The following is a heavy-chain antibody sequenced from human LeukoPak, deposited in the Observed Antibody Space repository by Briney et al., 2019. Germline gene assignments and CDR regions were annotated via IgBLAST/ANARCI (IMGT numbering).Heavy chain of an antibody. CDR2: LNPQTGDT. Sequence: GGSLRLSCAASGFKFRSYGMHWVRQAPGQGLEWMGWLNPQTGDTHFAQKFQGRVTFTRDTSISTAYMAMSRLRSDDTAVFYCARGSRYHDWLSPLDSWGQGTLVTVSS. CDR3: ARGSRYHDWLSPLDS. CDR1: GFKFRSYG. D-gene: IGHD3-9*01. J-gene: IGHJ4*02. V-gene: IGHV1-2*02.